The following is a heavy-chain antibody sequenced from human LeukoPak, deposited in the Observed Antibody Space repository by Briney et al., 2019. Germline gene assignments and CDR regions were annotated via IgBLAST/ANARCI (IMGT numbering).Heavy chain of an antibody. CDR3: ARRTGSLGAFDI. V-gene: IGHV3-13*01. J-gene: IGHJ3*02. D-gene: IGHD1-26*01. CDR1: GFTFSSYD. CDR2: IGPAGDT. Sequence: GGSLRLSCAASGFTFSSYDMHWVRHATGKGLEWVSAIGPAGDTYYPGSVKGRFTISRENAKNSLYLQMNSLRAGDTAVYYCARRTGSLGAFDIWGQGTMVTVSS.